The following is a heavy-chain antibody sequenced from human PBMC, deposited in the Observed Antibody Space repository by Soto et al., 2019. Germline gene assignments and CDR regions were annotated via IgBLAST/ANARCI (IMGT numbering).Heavy chain of an antibody. D-gene: IGHD3-10*01. CDR3: ANRNDYGSGSYFPFDH. V-gene: IGHV3-23*01. CDR2: ISGSGGST. CDR1: GFTFSSYG. Sequence: PGGSLRLSCAACGFTFSSYGMSWVRQAPGKGLEWVSSISGSGGSTYYADSVKGRFTISRDNSKNTLYLQMSSLRAEDTAVYYCANRNDYGSGSYFPFDHWGQGTLVTVSS. J-gene: IGHJ4*02.